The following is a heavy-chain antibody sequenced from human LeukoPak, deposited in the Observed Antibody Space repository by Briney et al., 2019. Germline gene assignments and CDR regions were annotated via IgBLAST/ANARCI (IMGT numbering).Heavy chain of an antibody. Sequence: GRSLRLSCAASGFTVSSYAMSWVRQAPGKGLEWVSAISGSGGSTYYADSVKGRFTISRDNSKNTLYLQMNSLRAEDTAVYYCAKSDVDTAMVYYFDYRGQGTLVTVSS. CDR3: AKSDVDTAMVYYFDY. V-gene: IGHV3-23*01. CDR2: ISGSGGST. D-gene: IGHD5-18*01. CDR1: GFTVSSYA. J-gene: IGHJ4*02.